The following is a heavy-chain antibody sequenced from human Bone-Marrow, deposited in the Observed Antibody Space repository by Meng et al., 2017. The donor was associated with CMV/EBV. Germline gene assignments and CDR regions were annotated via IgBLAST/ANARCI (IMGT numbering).Heavy chain of an antibody. J-gene: IGHJ6*02. CDR2: ISYDVTNK. D-gene: IGHD6-19*01. CDR3: ARDHSIAVAGTLNYYYGMDV. CDR1: GFTFGSFA. Sequence: SCTASGFTFGSFAMHWVRQAPGKGLEWVAVISYDVTNKYFANSVKGRFTISRDNSNSTLYLQMNSLRAEDTAVYYCARDHSIAVAGTLNYYYGMDVWGQGTTVTVSS. V-gene: IGHV3-30*04.